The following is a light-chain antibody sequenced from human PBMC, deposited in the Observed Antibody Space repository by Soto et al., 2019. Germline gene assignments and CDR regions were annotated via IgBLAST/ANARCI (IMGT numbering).Light chain of an antibody. V-gene: IGKV3-20*01. J-gene: IGKJ1*01. CDR2: GAS. CDR3: QQYHIWPSWT. Sequence: EIVLKQSPGTLSLSPGERATLSCRASQSVSNNYLAWYQQKPGQAPRLLIYGASNRATGIPDRFSGSGSGTDFTLTISSLQSEDFAVYFCQQYHIWPSWTFGQGTKVDIK. CDR1: QSVSNNY.